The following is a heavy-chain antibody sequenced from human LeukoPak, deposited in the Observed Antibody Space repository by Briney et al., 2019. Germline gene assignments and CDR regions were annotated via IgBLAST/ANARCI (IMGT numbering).Heavy chain of an antibody. Sequence: PSETLSLTCTVSGGSISSYYWSWIRQPPGKGLEWIGYIYYSGSTNYNPSLKSRVTISVDTSKNQFSLKLSSVTAADTAVYYCARLVKRYYGSGSYHNWFDPWGQGTLVTVSS. CDR3: ARLVKRYYGSGSYHNWFDP. D-gene: IGHD3-10*01. J-gene: IGHJ5*02. V-gene: IGHV4-59*08. CDR1: GGSISSYY. CDR2: IYYSGST.